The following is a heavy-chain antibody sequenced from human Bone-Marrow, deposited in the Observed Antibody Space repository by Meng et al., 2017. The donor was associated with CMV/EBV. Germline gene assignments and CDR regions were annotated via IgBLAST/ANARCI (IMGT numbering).Heavy chain of an antibody. CDR1: GYSFTSYW. J-gene: IGHJ4*02. Sequence: GESLKISCKGSGYSFTSYWIGWVRQMPGKGLEWMGIIYPGDSDTRYSPSFQGQVTISADKSISTAYLQWSSPKASDTAMYYCARQYSSSSGNTLFCYWGQGTLVTVSS. CDR2: IYPGDSDT. CDR3: ARQYSSSSGNTLFCY. D-gene: IGHD6-6*01. V-gene: IGHV5-51*01.